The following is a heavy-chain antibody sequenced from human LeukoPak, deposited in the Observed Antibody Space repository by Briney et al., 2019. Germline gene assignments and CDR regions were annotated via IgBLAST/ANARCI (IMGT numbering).Heavy chain of an antibody. D-gene: IGHD3-3*01. CDR2: RKHDGSEK. V-gene: IGHV3-7*01. CDR1: GFTFSSYW. Sequence: GGSLRLSCAASGFTFSSYWLSWVRQAPGKGLEWVCNRKHDGSEKYYMDSVKGRFTISRDNAKNSMYLQMNRLRVEDTAVYYCARDSSIFGVFWGQGTLVTVSS. J-gene: IGHJ4*02. CDR3: ARDSSIFGVF.